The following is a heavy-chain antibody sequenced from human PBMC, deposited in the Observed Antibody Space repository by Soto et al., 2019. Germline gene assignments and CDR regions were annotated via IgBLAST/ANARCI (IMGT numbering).Heavy chain of an antibody. CDR1: GGSFSGYY. Sequence: QVQLQQWGAGLLKPSETLSLTCAVYGGSFSGYYWCWIRQPPGKGLEWIGEINPSGSTNYTPSLKTRVTISGDTPKNKFSQKLTSVTAADTAVYYCARGRAGGAAYWGQGTLVTVSS. J-gene: IGHJ4*02. CDR2: INPSGST. D-gene: IGHD1-26*01. CDR3: ARGRAGGAAY. V-gene: IGHV4-34*01.